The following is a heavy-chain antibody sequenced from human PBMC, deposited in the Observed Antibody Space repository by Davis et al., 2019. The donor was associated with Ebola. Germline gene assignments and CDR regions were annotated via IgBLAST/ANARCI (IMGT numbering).Heavy chain of an antibody. J-gene: IGHJ3*02. CDR3: AREIGVAVPGVMKDAFDI. Sequence: GGSLRLSCAASGFSFTNFGLNWVRQAPGKGLEWVAVISYDGRNKYYADSVKGRFTISRDNSKNTLSLQMNSLRAEDTAVYYCAREIGVAVPGVMKDAFDIWGQGTVVTVSS. D-gene: IGHD2-2*01. CDR1: GFSFTNFG. CDR2: ISYDGRNK. V-gene: IGHV3-30*03.